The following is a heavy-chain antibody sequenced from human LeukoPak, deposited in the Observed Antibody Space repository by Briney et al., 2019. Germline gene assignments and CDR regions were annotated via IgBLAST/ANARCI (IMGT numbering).Heavy chain of an antibody. V-gene: IGHV3-43*01. CDR3: ARDRGGNSAGFDS. CDR1: GFSFDDYS. Sequence: GGSLRLSCAASGFSFDDYSMHWVRQPPGKGLEWASLVSWDGGSVYYADSVRGRFTISRDNRKDSLFLQMKSLKSDDSGLYFCARDRGGNSAGFDSWGQGTLVTVSS. J-gene: IGHJ4*02. D-gene: IGHD5-12*01. CDR2: VSWDGGSV.